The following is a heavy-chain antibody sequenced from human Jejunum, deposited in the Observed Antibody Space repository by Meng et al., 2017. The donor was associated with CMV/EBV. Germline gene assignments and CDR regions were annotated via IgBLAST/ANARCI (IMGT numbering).Heavy chain of an antibody. CDR2: ISARGGPS. CDR3: AKARDSSRYCSGTSCPIDC. J-gene: IGHJ4*02. D-gene: IGHD2-2*01. CDR1: YA. Sequence: YAMYWPRQAPGQGLQWVSGISARGGPSYYADSVKGRFTISRDNSKDTLYLEMNSLRAEDTAIYYCAKARDSSRYCSGTSCPIDCWGQGTLVTVSS. V-gene: IGHV3-23*01.